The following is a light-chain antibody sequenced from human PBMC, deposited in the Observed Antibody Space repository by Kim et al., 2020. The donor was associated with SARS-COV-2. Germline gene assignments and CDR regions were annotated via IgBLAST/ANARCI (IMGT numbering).Light chain of an antibody. CDR1: QSISSY. CDR3: QQSYSTPPWT. V-gene: IGKV1-39*01. J-gene: IGKJ1*01. Sequence: SVGARVTITCRASQSISSYLNWYQQKPGKAPKLLIYAASSLQSGVPSRFSGSGSGTDFTLTISSLQPEDFATYYCQQSYSTPPWTFGQGTKVDIK. CDR2: AAS.